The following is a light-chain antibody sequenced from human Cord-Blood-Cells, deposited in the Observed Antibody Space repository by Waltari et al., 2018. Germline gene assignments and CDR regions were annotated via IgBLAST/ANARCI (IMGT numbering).Light chain of an antibody. CDR3: QQYGSSPLT. CDR2: GAS. Sequence: EIGLTQSPGTLSLSPGERATLSGRASQSVSSSHLAWYQQKPGQAPRLLIYGASSRATGIPDSFSGSGSGTDFTLTISILEPEDFAVYYCQQYGSSPLTFGGGTKVEIK. CDR1: QSVSSSH. J-gene: IGKJ4*01. V-gene: IGKV3-20*01.